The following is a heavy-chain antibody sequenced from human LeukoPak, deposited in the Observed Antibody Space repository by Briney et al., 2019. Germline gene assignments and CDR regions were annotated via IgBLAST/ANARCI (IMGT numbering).Heavy chain of an antibody. CDR1: GGSISSYY. J-gene: IGHJ4*02. Sequence: SETLSLTCTVSGGSISSYYWSWIRQPPGKGLEWIGYIYYSGSTNYNPSLKSRVTITVDTSKNQFSLKLSSVTAADTAVYYCARVVTMVRGTSSLFDYWGKGTLVTVSS. V-gene: IGHV4-59*01. CDR2: IYYSGST. CDR3: ARVVTMVRGTSSLFDY. D-gene: IGHD3-10*01.